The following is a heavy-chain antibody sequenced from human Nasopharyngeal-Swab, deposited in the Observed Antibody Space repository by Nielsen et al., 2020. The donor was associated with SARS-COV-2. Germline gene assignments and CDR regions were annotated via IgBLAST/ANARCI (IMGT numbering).Heavy chain of an antibody. Sequence: GESLKISCAASGFTFSSYAMHWVRQAPGKGLEWVAVISYDGSNKYYADSVKGRSTISRDNSKNTLYLQMNSLRAEDTAVYYCARVLGDYGDSWGQGTLVTVSS. D-gene: IGHD1-26*01. CDR1: GFTFSSYA. J-gene: IGHJ4*02. V-gene: IGHV3-30-3*01. CDR2: ISYDGSNK. CDR3: ARVLGDYGDS.